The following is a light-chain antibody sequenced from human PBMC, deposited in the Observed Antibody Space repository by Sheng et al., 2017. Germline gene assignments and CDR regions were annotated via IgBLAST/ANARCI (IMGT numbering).Light chain of an antibody. Sequence: EIVMTQSPATLSVSPGHRATLSCRASQSVSSNLAWYQQKPGQAPRLLIYGASTRATAIPVRFSGRGSGTEFTLTISSLQSEDFAVYYCQQYNNWPLTFGGGTRWRS. CDR2: GAS. J-gene: IGKJ4*01. CDR1: QSVSSN. CDR3: QQYNNWPLT. V-gene: IGKV3-15*01.